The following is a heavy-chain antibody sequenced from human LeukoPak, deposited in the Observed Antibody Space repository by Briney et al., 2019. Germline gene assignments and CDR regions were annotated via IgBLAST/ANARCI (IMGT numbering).Heavy chain of an antibody. V-gene: IGHV4-4*07. J-gene: IGHJ6*03. Sequence: PSETLSLTCTVSGGSISSYYWSWIRQPAGKGLEWIGRIYTSGSTNYNPSLKSRVTMSVDTSKNQFSLKLSSVTAADTAVYYCARDWADYYYYYMDVWGKGTTVTVSS. CDR3: ARDWADYYYYYMDV. D-gene: IGHD3-16*01. CDR1: GGSISSYY. CDR2: IYTSGST.